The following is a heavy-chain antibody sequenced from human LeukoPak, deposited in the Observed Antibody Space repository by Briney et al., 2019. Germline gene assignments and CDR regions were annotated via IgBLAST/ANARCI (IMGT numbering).Heavy chain of an antibody. CDR2: IKSKTDGGTT. J-gene: IGHJ3*02. CDR3: TTEPRDCSGGRCYLIHDAFDI. Sequence: PGGSLRLSCAASGFTLINAWMSCVRQAPGKGLEWVGRIKSKTDGGTTDYAAPVKGRFTISRDDSKNTLYLQMNSLKTEDTAVYCFTTEPRDCSGGRCYLIHDAFDIWGQGTMVTVSS. CDR1: GFTLINAW. V-gene: IGHV3-15*01. D-gene: IGHD2-15*01.